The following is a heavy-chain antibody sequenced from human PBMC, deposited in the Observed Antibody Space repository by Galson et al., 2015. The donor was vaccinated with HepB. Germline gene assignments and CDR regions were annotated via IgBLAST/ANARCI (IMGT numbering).Heavy chain of an antibody. CDR2: TYYRSKWYN. J-gene: IGHJ6*02. D-gene: IGHD3-22*01. Sequence: CAISGDSVSSSTAAWNWIRQSPSRGLEWLGRTYYRSKWYNDYAVSVKSRITINPDTSKNQIALQLRSATPDDTAVYYCARDSFYDNTGYPVPRNFGVDVWGQGTTVTVSS. V-gene: IGHV6-1*01. CDR3: ARDSFYDNTGYPVPRNFGVDV. CDR1: GDSVSSSTAA.